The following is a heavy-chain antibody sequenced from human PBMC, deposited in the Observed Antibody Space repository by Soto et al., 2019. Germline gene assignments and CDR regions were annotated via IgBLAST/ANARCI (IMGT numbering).Heavy chain of an antibody. CDR2: VNPIVSMS. J-gene: IGHJ4*02. CDR1: GDTFNFYS. D-gene: IGHD3-10*01. V-gene: IGHV1-69*02. CDR3: ASSYGSGYRAFDY. Sequence: QVQLVQSGAEVKRPGSSVKVSCKASGDTFNFYSINWVRQAPGLGLEWMGRVNPIVSMSNYAQKFQGRVTLTADKSTRTAYMELSSLLSADTAIYYCASSYGSGYRAFDYWGQGALVTVSS.